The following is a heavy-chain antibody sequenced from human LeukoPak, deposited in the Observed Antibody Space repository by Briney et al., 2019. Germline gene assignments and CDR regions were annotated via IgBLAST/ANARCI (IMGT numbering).Heavy chain of an antibody. CDR3: ARGRIAAAGRYFQH. CDR1: GYTFTSYD. Sequence: ASVKVSCKASGYTFTSYDINWVRQATGQGLEWLGWMNPNSGNTGYAQKSQGRVTMTRNTSISTAYMELSSLRSEDTAVYYCARGRIAAAGRYFQHWGQGTLVTVSS. J-gene: IGHJ1*01. CDR2: MNPNSGNT. V-gene: IGHV1-8*01. D-gene: IGHD6-13*01.